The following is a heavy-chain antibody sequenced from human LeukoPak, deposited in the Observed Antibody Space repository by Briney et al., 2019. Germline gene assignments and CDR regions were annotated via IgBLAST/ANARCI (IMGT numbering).Heavy chain of an antibody. V-gene: IGHV3-48*03. CDR2: ISGSDGTI. Sequence: PGGSLRLSCVASGFNFSSYELNWVRQAPGKGLEWISFISGSDGTIYYADSVKGRFTISRDNPKNSLFLQMNSLRVEDTAVYFCARKLPGTVYFDYWGQGTLVAVSS. D-gene: IGHD1-1*01. J-gene: IGHJ4*02. CDR1: GFNFSSYE. CDR3: ARKLPGTVYFDY.